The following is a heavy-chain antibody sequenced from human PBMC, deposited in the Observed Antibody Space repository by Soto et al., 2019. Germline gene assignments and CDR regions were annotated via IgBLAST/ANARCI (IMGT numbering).Heavy chain of an antibody. V-gene: IGHV4-30-4*01. D-gene: IGHD4-17*01. J-gene: IGHJ6*02. CDR3: ARSPYGDYGDYYYGMDV. CDR1: GGSISSGDYY. Sequence: QVQLQESGPGLVKPSQTLSLTCTVSGGSISSGDYYWSWIRQPPGKGLEWIGYIYYGGSTYYNPSLKSRVTISVDTSKNQFSLKLSSVTAADTAVYYCARSPYGDYGDYYYGMDVWGQGTTVTVSS. CDR2: IYYGGST.